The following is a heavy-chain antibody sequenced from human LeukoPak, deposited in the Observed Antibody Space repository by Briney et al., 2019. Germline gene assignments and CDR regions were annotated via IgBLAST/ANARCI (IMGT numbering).Heavy chain of an antibody. J-gene: IGHJ4*02. CDR3: ARGTDCSCGSCLDY. D-gene: IGHD2-15*01. CDR2: INPDSGGA. CDR1: GYTFTSYD. V-gene: IGHV1-2*06. Sequence: GASVKVSCKASGYTFTSYDINWVRQAPGQGLEWMGLINPDSGGANYAQNFQGRVTMTRDTPISTVYMELSRLRSDDTAVYYCARGTDCSCGSCLDYWGQGTLVTVSS.